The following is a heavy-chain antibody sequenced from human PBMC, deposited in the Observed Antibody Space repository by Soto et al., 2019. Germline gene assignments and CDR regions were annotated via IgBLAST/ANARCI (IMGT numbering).Heavy chain of an antibody. Sequence: PGGSLRLSCAASGFTFSSYSMNWVRQAPGKGLEWVSYISSSSSTIYYADSVKGRFTISRDNAKNSLYLQMNSLRDEDTAVYYCARDDPFTLVGATTASYFDYWGQGTLVTVSS. CDR2: ISSSSSTI. D-gene: IGHD1-26*01. CDR1: GFTFSSYS. V-gene: IGHV3-48*02. J-gene: IGHJ4*02. CDR3: ARDDPFTLVGATTASYFDY.